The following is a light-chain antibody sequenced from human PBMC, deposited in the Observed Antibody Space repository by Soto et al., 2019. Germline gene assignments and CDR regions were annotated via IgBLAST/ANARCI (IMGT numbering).Light chain of an antibody. CDR1: QSTTNNY. J-gene: IGKJ1*01. CDR3: QQYGSSPPT. CDR2: GAS. V-gene: IGKV3-20*01. Sequence: IVLTQSPGTLSLSPWERATLSCRTSQSTTNNYLAWYQQKPGQAPRLLIYGASSRATGIPDRFSGSGSGTDFTLTISRLEPEDFAVYYCQQYGSSPPTFGQGTKV.